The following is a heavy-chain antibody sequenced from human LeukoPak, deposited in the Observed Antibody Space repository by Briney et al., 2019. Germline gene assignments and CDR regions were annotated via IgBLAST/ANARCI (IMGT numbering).Heavy chain of an antibody. CDR3: ARGMYCTNGVCFPYYMDV. D-gene: IGHD2-8*01. CDR2: INHSGST. CDR1: GGSFSGYY. J-gene: IGHJ6*03. Sequence: SETLSLTCAVYGGSFSGYYWSWIRQPPGKGLEGIGEINHSGSTNYNPSLKSRVTISGDTSKNQFSMKLSSVTAADTAVYYCARGMYCTNGVCFPYYMDVWGKGTTVTVSS. V-gene: IGHV4-34*01.